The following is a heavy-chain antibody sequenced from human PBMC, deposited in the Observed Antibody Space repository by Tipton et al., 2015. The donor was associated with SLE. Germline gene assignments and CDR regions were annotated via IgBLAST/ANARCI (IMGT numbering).Heavy chain of an antibody. V-gene: IGHV1-2*06. D-gene: IGHD3-9*01. J-gene: IGHJ5*02. CDR3: ASEGRDLLSWLDP. Sequence: QSGAEVKKPGASVKVSCKASGYTFTGYYMHWARQAPGQGLEWMGRINPNSGVTYYAQKFQGRVTMTRDTSISTAYMELSRLRSDDTAVYYCASEGRDLLSWLDPWGQGTLVTVSS. CDR2: INPNSGVT. CDR1: GYTFTGYY.